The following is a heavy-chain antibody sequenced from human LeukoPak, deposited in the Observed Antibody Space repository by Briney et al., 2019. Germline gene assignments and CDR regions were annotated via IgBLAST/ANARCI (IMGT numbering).Heavy chain of an antibody. CDR1: RGSITSYY. J-gene: IGHJ4*02. D-gene: IGHD3-22*01. CDR2: IYYSGST. Sequence: SETLSLTCTESRGSITSYYWCWIRQPPGKGLEWIGYIYYSGSTNYNPSLKSRVTISVDTSKNQFSLKLSSVIAADTAVYYCASVSPDNYYDSSGDYYGFDYWGQGTLVTVSS. V-gene: IGHV4-59*01. CDR3: ASVSPDNYYDSSGDYYGFDY.